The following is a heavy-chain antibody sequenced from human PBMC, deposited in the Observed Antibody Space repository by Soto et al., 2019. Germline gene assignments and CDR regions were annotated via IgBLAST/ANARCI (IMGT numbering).Heavy chain of an antibody. CDR2: IYYSGST. Sequence: PSETLSLTCTVSGGSISSSSYYWGWIRQPPGKGLEWIGSIYYSGSTYYNPSLKSRVTISVDTSKNQFSLKLSSVTAADTAVYYCARSGSYSYYFDYWGQGTLVTVSS. CDR3: ARSGSYSYYFDY. CDR1: GGSISSSSYY. J-gene: IGHJ4*02. V-gene: IGHV4-39*01. D-gene: IGHD1-26*01.